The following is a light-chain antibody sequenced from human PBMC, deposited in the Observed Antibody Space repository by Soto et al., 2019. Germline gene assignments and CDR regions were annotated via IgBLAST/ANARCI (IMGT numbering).Light chain of an antibody. J-gene: IGLJ2*01. CDR1: RIGSKS. Sequence: VLTQPPSVSVAPRQTARITCGGSRIGSKSVHWYQQKSGQAPVLVVYDDSDRPSGIPERFSGSNSGNTATLTISRVEAGDEADYYCQVWDSSSDLVVFGGGTKVTVL. V-gene: IGLV3-21*02. CDR3: QVWDSSSDLVV. CDR2: DDS.